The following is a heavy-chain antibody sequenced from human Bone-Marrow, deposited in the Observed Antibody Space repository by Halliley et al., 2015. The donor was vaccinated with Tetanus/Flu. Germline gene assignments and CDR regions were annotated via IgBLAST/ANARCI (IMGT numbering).Heavy chain of an antibody. CDR3: ARQGAVSDAFDI. CDR2: IYPDDSDT. D-gene: IGHD6-19*01. V-gene: IGHV5-51*01. J-gene: IGHJ3*02. Sequence: QLVQSGAEVKKPGESLRISCKGSGYTFAKHWIAWVRQMPGRGLEWMGFIYPDDSDTTYSPSFEGQVTISADKSISTAFLQWSNLGGSDTAKYYCARQGAVSDAFDIWGQGTLVTVSS. CDR1: GYTFAKHW.